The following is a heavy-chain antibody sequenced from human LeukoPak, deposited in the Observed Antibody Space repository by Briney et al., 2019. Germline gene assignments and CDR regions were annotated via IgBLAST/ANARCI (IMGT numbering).Heavy chain of an antibody. V-gene: IGHV1-8*01. CDR3: ARETIFGFYYYYGMDV. Sequence: ASVTVSCKASGYTFTSYDINWVRQATGQGLEWMGWLNPNSGNTGYAQKFQGRVTMTRNTSISTAYMELSSLRSEDTAVYHCARETIFGFYYYYGMDVWGQGTTVTVSS. J-gene: IGHJ6*02. CDR2: LNPNSGNT. CDR1: GYTFTSYD. D-gene: IGHD3-3*01.